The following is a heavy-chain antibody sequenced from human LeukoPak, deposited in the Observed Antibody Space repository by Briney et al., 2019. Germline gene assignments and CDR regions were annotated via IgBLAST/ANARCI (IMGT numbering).Heavy chain of an antibody. CDR3: ARSFNRGNDY. CDR2: ISGNGLST. V-gene: IGHV3-64*02. D-gene: IGHD2/OR15-2a*01. J-gene: IGHJ4*02. Sequence: GGSLRLTCAASGFTFSTYGTHWVRQAPGKGLEYVSAISGNGLSTYYADSVKGRFTVSRDNSKDTLYLQMGSLRPEDMAVYYCARSFNRGNDYWGQGTLVTVSS. CDR1: GFTFSTYG.